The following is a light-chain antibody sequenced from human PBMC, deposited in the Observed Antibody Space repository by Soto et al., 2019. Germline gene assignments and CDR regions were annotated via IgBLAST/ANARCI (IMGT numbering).Light chain of an antibody. J-gene: IGKJ2*01. CDR1: QSVRSN. CDR3: QQYNNWPPYT. CDR2: GAS. Sequence: EIVMTQSPATLSVSPGERATLSYRASQSVRSNLAWYQHKPGQAPRLLIYGASTRVTGIPARFSGSGSGTEFTLTISSLQSEDFAVYYCQQYNNWPPYTFGQGTKLEIK. V-gene: IGKV3-15*01.